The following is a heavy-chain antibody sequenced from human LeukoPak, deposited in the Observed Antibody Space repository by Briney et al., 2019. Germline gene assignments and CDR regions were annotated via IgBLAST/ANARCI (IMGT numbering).Heavy chain of an antibody. Sequence: PSETLSLTCTVSGGSISSSSYYWGWIRQPPGKGLEWIGSIYYSGSTYYNPSLKSRVTISVDTSKNQFSLKLSSVTAADTAVYCCAALYRSGWYGYWGQGTLVTVSS. V-gene: IGHV4-39*01. D-gene: IGHD6-19*01. CDR1: GGSISSSSYY. CDR3: AALYRSGWYGY. CDR2: IYYSGST. J-gene: IGHJ4*02.